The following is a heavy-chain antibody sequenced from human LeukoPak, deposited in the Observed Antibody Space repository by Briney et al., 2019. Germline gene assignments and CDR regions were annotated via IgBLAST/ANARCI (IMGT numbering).Heavy chain of an antibody. CDR3: ARLSARDGYNNPFDY. D-gene: IGHD5-24*01. J-gene: IGHJ4*02. CDR2: IYYSGNT. V-gene: IGHV4-39*01. Sequence: PSETLSLTCTVSGGSIFSSNSYWGWIRQPPGKGLEWIGSIYYSGNTYYNTSLKSRVTISVDTSKNQFSLKLNSVTAADTAVYYCARLSARDGYNNPFDYWGQGTLVTVSS. CDR1: GGSIFSSNSY.